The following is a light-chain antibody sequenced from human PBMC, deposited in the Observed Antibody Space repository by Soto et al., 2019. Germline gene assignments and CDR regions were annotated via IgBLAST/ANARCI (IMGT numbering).Light chain of an antibody. Sequence: DIQMTQSPSSLSASVGDRVTITCRASQTITGSLNWYQQRPGKAPNLLIYNSNSLQSGVPPRFSGSGSGTDFTLTISSLQPEDFATYYCQQTYSIPITFGQGTRLDIK. CDR3: QQTYSIPIT. CDR1: QTITGS. J-gene: IGKJ5*01. V-gene: IGKV1-39*01. CDR2: NSN.